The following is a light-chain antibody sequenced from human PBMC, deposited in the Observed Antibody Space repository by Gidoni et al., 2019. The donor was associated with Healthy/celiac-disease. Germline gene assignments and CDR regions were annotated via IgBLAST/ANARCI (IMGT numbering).Light chain of an antibody. CDR3: QAWDSSTVV. V-gene: IGLV3-1*01. Sequence: SYELPQPPSVSVCPGQTASITCSGDKLGDKYACWYQQKPGQSPVLVIYQDSKRPSGIPERFSGSNSGNTATLTISGTQAMDEADYYCQAWDSSTVVFGGGTKLTVL. CDR2: QDS. J-gene: IGLJ2*01. CDR1: KLGDKY.